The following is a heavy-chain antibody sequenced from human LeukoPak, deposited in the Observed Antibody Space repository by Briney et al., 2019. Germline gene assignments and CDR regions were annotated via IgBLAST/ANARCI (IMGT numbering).Heavy chain of an antibody. J-gene: IGHJ5*02. CDR2: IKRDGSEK. Sequence: GGSLRLSCAASGFNFSRYWMIWVRQAPGKGLEWVANIKRDGSEKYYVDSVKGRFTISRDNAKNSLYLQMNSLRAEDTAVYYCARGDRGTAAGNNWFNPWGQGTLVTVSS. V-gene: IGHV3-7*01. D-gene: IGHD6-13*01. CDR3: ARGDRGTAAGNNWFNP. CDR1: GFNFSRYW.